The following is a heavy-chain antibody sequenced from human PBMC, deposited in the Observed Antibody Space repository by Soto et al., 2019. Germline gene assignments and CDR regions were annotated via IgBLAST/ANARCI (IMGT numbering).Heavy chain of an antibody. CDR1: GSFSDTY. CDR3: VKNFDS. V-gene: IGHV4-34*01. J-gene: IGHJ4*02. CDR2: SNQSGGT. Sequence: QVQLQQWGAGLLKPSETLSLTCAVGSFSDTYWSWIRQPPGKGLEWIGDSNQSGGTNYNPSLKSRVTRSVDTSKNQCTLKLSSVTAADTAVDYGVKNFDSWGQGTLVTVSS.